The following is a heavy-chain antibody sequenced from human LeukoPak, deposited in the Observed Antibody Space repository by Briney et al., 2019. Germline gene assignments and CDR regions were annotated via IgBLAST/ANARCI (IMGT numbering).Heavy chain of an antibody. Sequence: GGSLRLSCAASGFTFSTYALSWVRQAPGKGLEWVSSISGNGGSAHYTDSVKGRFTISRDNSKNTLYLQMNSLRAEDTAVYYCAKDLPTVNTWIYFDYWGQGTLVTVSS. J-gene: IGHJ4*02. CDR3: AKDLPTVNTWIYFDY. CDR1: GFTFSTYA. CDR2: ISGNGGSA. V-gene: IGHV3-23*01. D-gene: IGHD4-17*01.